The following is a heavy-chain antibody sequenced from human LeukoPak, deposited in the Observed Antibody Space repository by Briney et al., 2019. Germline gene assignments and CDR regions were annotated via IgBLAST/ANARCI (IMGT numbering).Heavy chain of an antibody. CDR2: IHYSGST. J-gene: IGHJ5*02. D-gene: IGHD3-10*01. V-gene: IGHV4-59*08. Sequence: PSETLSLTCTVSGGSISSYYWSWIRQPPGKGLEWIGYIHYSGSTHYNPSLKSRVTISVDTSKNQFSLKLSSVTAADTAVYYCARHLLGRVRGVLPRLWYNWFDPWGQGTLVTVSS. CDR1: GGSISSYY. CDR3: ARHLLGRVRGVLPRLWYNWFDP.